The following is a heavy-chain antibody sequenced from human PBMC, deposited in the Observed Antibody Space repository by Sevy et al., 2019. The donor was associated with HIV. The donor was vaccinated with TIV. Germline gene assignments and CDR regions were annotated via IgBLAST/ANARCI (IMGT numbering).Heavy chain of an antibody. CDR1: GFTFSSYG. CDR3: AKELAPEGYYGMDV. V-gene: IGHV3-30*18. CDR2: ISYDGSNK. Sequence: GGSLRLSCAASGFTFSSYGMHWVRQAPGKGLEWVAGISYDGSNKYYADSVKGQFTISRDNSKNTLYLQMNSLRAEDTSVYYCAKELAPEGYYGMDVWGQGTTVTVSS. J-gene: IGHJ6*02.